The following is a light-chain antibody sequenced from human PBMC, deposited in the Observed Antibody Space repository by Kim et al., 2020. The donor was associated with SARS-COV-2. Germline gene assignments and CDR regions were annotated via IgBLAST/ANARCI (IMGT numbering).Light chain of an antibody. CDR2: DVN. V-gene: IGLV2-14*03. Sequence: GQSIPMSCPGTSSNIGSYNYVSWHQQHPGKAPKLMIYDVNKRPSGISSRFSGSKSGSTASLTISGLQAEDEADYYCSSFTTRSTLVFGGGTQLTVL. CDR3: SSFTTRSTLV. J-gene: IGLJ3*02. CDR1: SSNIGSYNY.